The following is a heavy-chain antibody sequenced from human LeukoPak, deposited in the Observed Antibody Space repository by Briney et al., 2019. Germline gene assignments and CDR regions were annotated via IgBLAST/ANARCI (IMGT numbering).Heavy chain of an antibody. CDR2: ISYSGST. CDR1: GGSISSYY. CDR3: ARLNGGS. V-gene: IGHV4-59*08. J-gene: IGHJ4*02. Sequence: SETLSLTCTVSGGSISSYYWSWIRQPPGKGLKWIGYISYSGSTNYNPSLKSRVTISVDTSKNQFSLRLRSVTAADTAVYYCARLNGGSWGQGTLVTVSS. D-gene: IGHD3-16*01.